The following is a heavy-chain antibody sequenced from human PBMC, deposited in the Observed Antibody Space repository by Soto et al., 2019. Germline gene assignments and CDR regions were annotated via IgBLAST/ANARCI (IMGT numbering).Heavy chain of an antibody. CDR2: IYYSGST. CDR3: ARHGVDDFWSGYQYYFDY. D-gene: IGHD3-3*01. V-gene: IGHV4-39*01. J-gene: IGHJ4*02. CDR1: GGSISSSSYY. Sequence: SETLSRTCTVYGGSISSSSYYWGWIRQPPGKGLEWIGSIYYSGSTYYNPSLKSRVTISVDTSKNQFSLKLSSVTAADTAVYYCARHGVDDFWSGYQYYFDYWGQGTLVTVSS.